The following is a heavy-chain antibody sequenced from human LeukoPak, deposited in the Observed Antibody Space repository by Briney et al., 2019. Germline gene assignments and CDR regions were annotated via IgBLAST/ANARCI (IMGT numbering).Heavy chain of an antibody. CDR3: ARDQDSSSLLDY. CDR1: GDSISSWTYY. Sequence: PETLSLTCTVSGDSISSWTYYWGWVRQPPGKGLEWIGSIYYNGATYYNPSIKSRVSISVDTSQNQFALRLRSVTAADTAVYYCARDQDSSSLLDYWGQGTLVTVSS. D-gene: IGHD6-13*01. V-gene: IGHV4-39*06. CDR2: IYYNGAT. J-gene: IGHJ4*02.